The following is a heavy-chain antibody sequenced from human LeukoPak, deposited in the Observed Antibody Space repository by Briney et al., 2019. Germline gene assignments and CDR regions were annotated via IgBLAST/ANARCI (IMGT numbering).Heavy chain of an antibody. D-gene: IGHD1-26*01. Sequence: SQTLSLTCTVSGGSISSGPYYWSWIRQPAGKGLEWIGRIYSSGRTNYNPSLKSRVTISLDTSKNQISLKVSSVTAADTAMYYCAIGSNSAWELLASWGQGTLVTVSS. CDR3: AIGSNSAWELLAS. CDR1: GGSISSGPYY. J-gene: IGHJ4*02. V-gene: IGHV4-61*02. CDR2: IYSSGRT.